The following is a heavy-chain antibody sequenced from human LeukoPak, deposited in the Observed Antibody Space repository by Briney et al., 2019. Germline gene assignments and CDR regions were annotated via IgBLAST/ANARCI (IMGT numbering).Heavy chain of an antibody. CDR1: GFTFDDYA. V-gene: IGHV3-9*01. CDR3: AKDAAAAGRGGLEY. CDR2: ISWNSGSI. Sequence: GGSLRLSCAASGFTFDDYAMHWVRQAPGKGLEWVSGISWNSGSIGYADSVKGRFTISRDNAKNSLYLQMNSLRAEDTALYYCAKDAAAAGRGGLEYWGQGTLVTVSS. J-gene: IGHJ4*02. D-gene: IGHD6-13*01.